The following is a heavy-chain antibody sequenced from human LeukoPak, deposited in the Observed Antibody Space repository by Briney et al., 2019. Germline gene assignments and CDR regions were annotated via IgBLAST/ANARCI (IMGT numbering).Heavy chain of an antibody. CDR2: INSDGSST. Sequence: SGGSLRLSCAASGFTFSSYWMHWVRQAPGKGLVWVSRINSDGSSTSYADSVKGRFTISRDNAKNTLYLQMNSLRAEDTAVYYCTRDPILGAPDYFDYWGQGTLVTVSS. CDR3: TRDPILGAPDYFDY. J-gene: IGHJ4*02. V-gene: IGHV3-74*01. CDR1: GFTFSSYW. D-gene: IGHD1-26*01.